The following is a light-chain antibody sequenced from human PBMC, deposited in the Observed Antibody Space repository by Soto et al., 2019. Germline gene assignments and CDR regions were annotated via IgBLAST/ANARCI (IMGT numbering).Light chain of an antibody. CDR1: HTIASVD. CDR2: DTS. Sequence: LTHSPASLSLSPGERATLSGGPSHTIASVDLAWYQHKPGLARSLLIYDTSIRATGIPDRFTGSGSGTAFTLTISRLEPEDFAVYYRQQYATLLTFGGGPKVHI. J-gene: IGKJ4*01. CDR3: QQYATLLT. V-gene: IGKV3D-20*01.